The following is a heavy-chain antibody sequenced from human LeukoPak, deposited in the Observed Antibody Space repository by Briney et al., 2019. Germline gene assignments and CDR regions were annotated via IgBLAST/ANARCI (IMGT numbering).Heavy chain of an antibody. Sequence: PGGSLRLSCAASGFTFSSYSMNWVRQAPGKGLEWVSSISHSSSYIYYADSVKGRFTISRDNAKNSLYLQMNSLRAEDTAVYYCARAYRDAFDIWGQETMVTVSS. CDR3: ARAYRDAFDI. V-gene: IGHV3-21*01. CDR1: GFTFSSYS. J-gene: IGHJ3*02. CDR2: ISHSSSYI.